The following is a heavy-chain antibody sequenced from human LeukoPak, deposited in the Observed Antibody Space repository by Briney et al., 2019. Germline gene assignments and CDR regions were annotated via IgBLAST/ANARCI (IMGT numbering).Heavy chain of an antibody. CDR2: IYYSGST. CDR3: ARQTDYYYGSGSFDY. Sequence: PSETLSLTCTVSGGSISSYYWSWIRQPPGKGLEWIGYIYYSGSTNYNPSLKSRVTISVDTSKNQFSLKLSSVTAADTAVYYCARQTDYYYGSGSFDYWGQGTLVTVSS. V-gene: IGHV4-59*08. J-gene: IGHJ4*02. CDR1: GGSISSYY. D-gene: IGHD3-10*01.